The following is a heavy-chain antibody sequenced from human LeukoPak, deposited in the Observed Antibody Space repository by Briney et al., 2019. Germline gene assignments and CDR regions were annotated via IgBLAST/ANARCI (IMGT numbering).Heavy chain of an antibody. J-gene: IGHJ4*02. CDR1: GGSISSYY. Sequence: SETLSLTCTVSGGSISSYYWSWIRQPPGKGLEWIGYIYYSGSTNYNPSLKSRVTISVDTSKNQFSLKLSSVTAADTAVYYCARGPEYYDILTGYYLRLDYWGQGTLVTVSS. CDR3: ARGPEYYDILTGYYLRLDY. V-gene: IGHV4-59*01. D-gene: IGHD3-9*01. CDR2: IYYSGST.